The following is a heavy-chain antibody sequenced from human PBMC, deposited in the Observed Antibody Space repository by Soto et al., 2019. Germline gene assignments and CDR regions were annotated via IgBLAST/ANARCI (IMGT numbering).Heavy chain of an antibody. CDR3: ARHRMQTELPY. D-gene: IGHD1-7*01. CDR1: CGSSSSSSDY. V-gene: IGHV4-39*01. J-gene: IGHJ4*02. CDR2: IYYSGST. Sequence: LQTLSVSCTVACGSSSSSSDYWGCIRQPPGKGLEWIGSIYYSGSTYYNPSLKSRVTISVDTSKNQFSLKLSSVTAADTAVYYCARHRMQTELPYWGQGTLVTVSS.